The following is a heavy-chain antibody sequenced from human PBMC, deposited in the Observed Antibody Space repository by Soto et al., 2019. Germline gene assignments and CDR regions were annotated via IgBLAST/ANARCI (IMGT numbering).Heavy chain of an antibody. CDR2: ISSSSSYI. Sequence: GGSLRLSCAASGFTFSSYSMKWVRQAPGKGLEWVSSISSSSSYIYYADSVKGRFTISRDNAKNSLYLQMNSLRAEDTPVYYCARGDSTSWYQEGGLGPAPYYHYYY. CDR1: GFTFSSYS. J-gene: IGHJ6*01. CDR3: ARGDSTSWYQEGGLGPAPYYHYYY. V-gene: IGHV3-21*01. D-gene: IGHD6-13*01.